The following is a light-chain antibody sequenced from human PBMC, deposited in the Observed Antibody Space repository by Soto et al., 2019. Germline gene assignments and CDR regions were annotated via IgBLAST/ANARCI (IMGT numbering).Light chain of an antibody. V-gene: IGKV3-20*01. CDR1: QSVSSSY. J-gene: IGKJ1*01. CDR2: GAS. Sequence: EIVLTQSPGTLSLSPGERATLSCRASQSVSSSYLAWYQQKPGQAPRLLIYGASSRATGIPDRFSGSGSGTDFTLTISRLEPEDFPVYYCQQYGSSRRTFGPGTK. CDR3: QQYGSSRRT.